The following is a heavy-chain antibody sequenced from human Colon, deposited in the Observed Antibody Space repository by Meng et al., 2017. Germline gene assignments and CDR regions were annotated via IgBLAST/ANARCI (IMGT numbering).Heavy chain of an antibody. D-gene: IGHD3-3*01. V-gene: IGHV3-66*02. CDR1: GFSVSSDF. Sequence: VRLLGSGGGLVQPGGSLRLSCAVSGFSVSSDFMIWVRQAPGKGLEWVSMIHSSAGTFFADSVKGRFTVSTDNSKNTLYLQMNSLRIEDTAVYHCANRFVWGLGTLVTVSS. J-gene: IGHJ4*02. CDR3: ANRFV. CDR2: IHSSAGT.